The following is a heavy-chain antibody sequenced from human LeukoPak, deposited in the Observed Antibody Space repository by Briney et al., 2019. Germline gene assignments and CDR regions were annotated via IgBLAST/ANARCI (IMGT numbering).Heavy chain of an antibody. J-gene: IGHJ6*03. CDR1: GYTFTSSE. CDR3: ARSIDSGGSMDV. D-gene: IGHD3-22*01. Sequence: ASVTVSCKASGYTFTSSEISWVRQATGQGLEWMGGMNPNSGNTDYAQKFQGRVTMTKNTSIGTAYMELSSLRSEDTAVDYCARSIDSGGSMDVWGKGTTVTVSS. V-gene: IGHV1-8*01. CDR2: MNPNSGNT.